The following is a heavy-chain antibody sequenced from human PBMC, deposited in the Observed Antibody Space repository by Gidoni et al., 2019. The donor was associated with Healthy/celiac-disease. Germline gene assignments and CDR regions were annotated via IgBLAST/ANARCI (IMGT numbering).Heavy chain of an antibody. D-gene: IGHD1-20*01. CDR3: AKGGNWNQGWFDP. Sequence: EGQLLESGGGLVKPGGSLRLSCAASGFTFSSYAMSWFRQAPGKGLEWVSAISGSGGSSYYADSVKGRFTISRDNSKNTLYLQMNSLRAEDTAVYYCAKGGNWNQGWFDPWGQGTLVTVSS. J-gene: IGHJ5*02. CDR1: GFTFSSYA. V-gene: IGHV3-23*01. CDR2: ISGSGGSS.